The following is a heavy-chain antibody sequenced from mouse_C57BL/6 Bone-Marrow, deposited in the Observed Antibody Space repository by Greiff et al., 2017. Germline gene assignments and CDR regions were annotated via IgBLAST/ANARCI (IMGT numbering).Heavy chain of an antibody. V-gene: IGHV5-4*01. CDR3: ARDYSNPLDY. Sequence: DVKLVESGGGLVKPGGSLKLSCAASGFTFSSYAMSWVRQTPEKRLEWVATFSDGGSYTYYPDNVKGRFTSSRDNAKNNLDRRMRHLKSEDTARYYCARDYSNPLDYWGQGTTLTVSS. CDR2: FSDGGSYT. J-gene: IGHJ2*01. CDR1: GFTFSSYA. D-gene: IGHD2-5*01.